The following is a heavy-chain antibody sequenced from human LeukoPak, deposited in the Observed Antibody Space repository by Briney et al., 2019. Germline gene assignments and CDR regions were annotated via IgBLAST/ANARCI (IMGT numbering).Heavy chain of an antibody. D-gene: IGHD3-10*01. CDR2: FYYSGST. V-gene: IGHV4-59*12. CDR1: GDFITAYY. CDR3: AKSNGYGLVDI. J-gene: IGHJ3*02. Sequence: PSETLSLTCTVAGDFITAYYWSWIRQPPGKVLEWIGYFYYSGSTEYNPSLRSRVTISLDTSSNQFSLKLNSVTAADTAVYYCAKSNGYGLVDIWGQGTMVTVSS.